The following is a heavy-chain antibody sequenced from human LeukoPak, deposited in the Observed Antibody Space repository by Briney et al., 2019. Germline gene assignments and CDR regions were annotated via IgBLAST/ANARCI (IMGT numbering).Heavy chain of an antibody. D-gene: IGHD1-26*01. CDR3: ARQVVGATFQYYFDY. J-gene: IGHJ4*02. CDR2: IRYDGSNK. Sequence: GGSLRLSCAASGFTFSSYGMHWVRQAPGKGLEWVAFIRYDGSNKYYADSVKDRFTISRDNSKNTLYLQMNSLRAEDTAVYYCARQVVGATFQYYFDYWGQGTLVTVSS. V-gene: IGHV3-30*02. CDR1: GFTFSSYG.